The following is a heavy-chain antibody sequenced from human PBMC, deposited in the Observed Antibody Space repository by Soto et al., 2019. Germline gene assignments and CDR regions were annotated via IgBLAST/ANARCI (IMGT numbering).Heavy chain of an antibody. J-gene: IGHJ4*02. CDR3: ARERCSGGSCRFDY. CDR2: IHYTGNI. CDR1: GASISSTSFY. Sequence: SETLSLTCSVSGASISSTSFYWGWVRQPPGKGLQWIGSIHYTGNIDYNPSLKGRVSISVDTSKSQLSLTLSSVTAADTAVYYCARERCSGGSCRFDYWGQGTLVTVSS. V-gene: IGHV4-39*02. D-gene: IGHD2-15*01.